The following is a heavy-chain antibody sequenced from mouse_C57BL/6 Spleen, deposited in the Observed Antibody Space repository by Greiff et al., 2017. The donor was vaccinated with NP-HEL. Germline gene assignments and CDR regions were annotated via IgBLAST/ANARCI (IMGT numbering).Heavy chain of an antibody. V-gene: IGHV10-1*01. CDR2: IRSKSNNYAT. CDR1: GFSFHTYA. Sequence: EVHLVESGGGLVQPKGSLKLSCAASGFSFHTYAINWVRQAPGTGLEWVARIRSKSNNYATYFADSVKDRFTISRDDSESMRYLQMNNVKTEDTAMYYCVREGAYLGVWGTGTTVTVSS. J-gene: IGHJ1*03. CDR3: VREGAYLGV.